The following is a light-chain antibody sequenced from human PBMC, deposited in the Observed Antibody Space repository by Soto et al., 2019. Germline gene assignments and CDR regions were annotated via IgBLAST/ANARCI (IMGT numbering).Light chain of an antibody. CDR2: AAS. J-gene: IGKJ2*01. Sequence: IPLTQSPSSLSASVGDRVTITCRASQSISSYLHWYQQKPGKAPTLLLHAASRLQSGVPSRFSGSGSGTEFTLTISSLQPEEFATYYCQQSYSTLYTFGQGTKVEIK. CDR3: QQSYSTLYT. CDR1: QSISSY. V-gene: IGKV1-39*01.